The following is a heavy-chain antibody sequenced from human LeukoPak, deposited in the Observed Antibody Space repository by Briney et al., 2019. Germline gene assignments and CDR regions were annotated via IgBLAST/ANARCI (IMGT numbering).Heavy chain of an antibody. CDR1: GFTFSGYA. CDR3: AKNQGQWLVPVDY. J-gene: IGHJ4*02. CDR2: FGTDGNT. D-gene: IGHD6-19*01. Sequence: GGSLRLSCEASGFTFSGYAVSWVRQAPGKGLEWVSGFGTDGNTHYADSVKGRFTISRDNSKNTLYLQMNNLRAEDTALYYCAKNQGQWLVPVDYWGQGTLVTVSS. V-gene: IGHV3-23*01.